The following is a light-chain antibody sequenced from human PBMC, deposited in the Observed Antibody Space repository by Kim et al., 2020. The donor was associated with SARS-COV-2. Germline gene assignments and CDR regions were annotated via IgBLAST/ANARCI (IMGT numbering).Light chain of an antibody. V-gene: IGLV2-18*02. Sequence: GQYVTLSCTGTSSNVCRYNRVSWYQQPPGTAPKLRIYEVSNRPSGVPDHFSGSKSGNTASLTISGLQAEDEADYYCSSYTTCNTGVFGTGTKVTVL. J-gene: IGLJ1*01. CDR3: SSYTTCNTGV. CDR2: EVS. CDR1: SSNVCRYNR.